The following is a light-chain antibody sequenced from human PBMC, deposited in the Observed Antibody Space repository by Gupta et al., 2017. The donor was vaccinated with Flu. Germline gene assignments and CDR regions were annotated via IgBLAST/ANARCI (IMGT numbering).Light chain of an antibody. CDR1: QSLNTY. J-gene: IGKJ4*01. CDR3: QHRSNLPT. Sequence: IVLTQSPVTLSLSPGERATLSCRASQSLNTYLAWYQHKPGQAPRLIIYDASNRATGISARFSGSGYGTDFTLTSTSREHEDVAVYYWQHRSNLPTFGGGTKVEIK. V-gene: IGKV3-11*01. CDR2: DAS.